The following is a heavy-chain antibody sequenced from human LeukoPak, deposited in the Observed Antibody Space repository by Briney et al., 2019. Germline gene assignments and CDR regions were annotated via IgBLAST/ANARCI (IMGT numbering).Heavy chain of an antibody. CDR2: VYASGNT. D-gene: IGHD5/OR15-5a*01. CDR3: ARLLEVSSTFDP. CDR1: GGSFSSGSYY. J-gene: IGHJ5*02. V-gene: IGHV4-61*02. Sequence: SQTLSLTCTVSGGSFSSGSYYWIWNRQPAGQGRIWVVRVYASGNTNYNPSRRSRITIAIYTTQILFLLIFSSVTAAATAVYYCARLLEVSSTFDPWGQGTLVTVSS.